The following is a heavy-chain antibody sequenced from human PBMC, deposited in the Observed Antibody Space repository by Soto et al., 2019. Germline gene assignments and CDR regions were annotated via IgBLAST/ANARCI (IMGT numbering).Heavy chain of an antibody. CDR2: ISGGGGGT. CDR3: AKRSSSSTFDY. J-gene: IGHJ4*02. V-gene: IGHV3-23*01. CDR1: GFSFSNYA. D-gene: IGHD6-6*01. Sequence: PGGSLRLSCAASGFSFSNYAMNWVRQAPGKGLEWVSGISGGGGGTYYADSVKGRFTISRDNSKNTLYLQMNSLRAEDTAVYYCAKRSSSSTFDYWGQGTLVTVSS.